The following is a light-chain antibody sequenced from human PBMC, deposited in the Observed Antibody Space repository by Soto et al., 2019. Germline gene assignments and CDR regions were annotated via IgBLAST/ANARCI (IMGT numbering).Light chain of an antibody. CDR2: EVS. CDR1: SSDVGSYNY. J-gene: IGLJ1*01. CDR3: ISYTSSSTPYV. V-gene: IGLV2-14*01. Sequence: SALTQPASVSGSPGQSITISCTGTSSDVGSYNYVSWYQQHPGKAPKLMIYEVSNRPSGVSNRFSGSKSGNTASLTISGLQAEDEADYYCISYTSSSTPYVFGTGTKVTVL.